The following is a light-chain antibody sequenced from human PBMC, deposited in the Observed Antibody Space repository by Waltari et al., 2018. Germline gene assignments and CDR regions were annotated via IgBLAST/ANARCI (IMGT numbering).Light chain of an antibody. CDR2: GAS. CDR3: QQYYSTLMYT. J-gene: IGKJ2*01. CDR1: QDIRDS. Sequence: DIQMTQSPSSLSASVGDRVTITCRASQDIRDSLAWYQHKPGTAPKLLLYGASRLESGVPSRFSGSAYGTEYTLTIGNLQPKDFATYFCQQYYSTLMYTFGQGTKLEI. V-gene: IGKV1-NL1*01.